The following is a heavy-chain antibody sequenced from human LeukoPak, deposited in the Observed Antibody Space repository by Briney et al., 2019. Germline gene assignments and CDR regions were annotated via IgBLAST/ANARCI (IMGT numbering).Heavy chain of an antibody. CDR2: INPNSGGT. CDR1: GYTFTGYY. Sequence: GASVKVSCKASGYTFTGYYMHWVRQAPGQGLEWMGRINPNSGGTNYAQKFQGRVTMTRDTSISTAYMELSRLRSDDTAVYYCARDLVLSPQTYYYDSSGYYEDYWGQGTLVTVSS. D-gene: IGHD3-22*01. J-gene: IGHJ4*02. CDR3: ARDLVLSPQTYYYDSSGYYEDY. V-gene: IGHV1-2*06.